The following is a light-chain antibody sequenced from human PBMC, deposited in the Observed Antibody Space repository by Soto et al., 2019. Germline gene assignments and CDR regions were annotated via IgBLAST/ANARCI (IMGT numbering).Light chain of an antibody. CDR2: GAS. Sequence: IVLTQSPGTLSLSPGERATLSCRASQSVGSGYLAWYQQKPGQAPRLLIYGASIRATGIPDRFTGSGSGTHFTLTISRLEPEDFALYYCQQYGGSPFTFGQGTKLEI. V-gene: IGKV3-20*01. CDR3: QQYGGSPFT. J-gene: IGKJ2*01. CDR1: QSVGSGY.